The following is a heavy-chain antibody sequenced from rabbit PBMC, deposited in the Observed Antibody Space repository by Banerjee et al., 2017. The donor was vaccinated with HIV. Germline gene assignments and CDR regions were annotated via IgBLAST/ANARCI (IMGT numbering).Heavy chain of an antibody. V-gene: IGHV1S40*01. CDR1: VFTISSSY. CDR2: IHAGSGGIT. J-gene: IGHJ4*01. D-gene: IGHD6-1*01. CDR3: ASSAGYFYASFTL. Sequence: QSLEESGGDLVKPGASLTLTCTASVFTISSSYMCWVRQAPGKGLEWIACIHAGSGGITYYASWAKGRFTISKTSSTTVTLQMTSLTAADTATYFCASSAGYFYASFTLWGPGTLVTVS.